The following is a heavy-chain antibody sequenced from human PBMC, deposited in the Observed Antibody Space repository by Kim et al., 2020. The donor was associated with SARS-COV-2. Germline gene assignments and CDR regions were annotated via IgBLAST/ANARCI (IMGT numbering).Heavy chain of an antibody. J-gene: IGHJ4*02. CDR1: GFSLSTSGVG. CDR3: ARALMITVGGGIETTYCCGY. D-gene: IGHD3-16*02. V-gene: IGHV2-5*02. CDR2: IYWDDDK. Sequence: SGPTLVNPTQTLTLTCTFSGFSLSTSGVGVGLIRQPPGKALEWLALIYWDDDKRYSPSLKSRLTITKDTSKNQVVLKMTNMDPVDTATYYCARALMITVGGGIETTYCCGYWGQGTLVTVSS.